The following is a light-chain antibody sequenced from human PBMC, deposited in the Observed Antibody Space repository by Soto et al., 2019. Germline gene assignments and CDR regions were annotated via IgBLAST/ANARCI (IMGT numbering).Light chain of an antibody. Sequence: ETVLTQSPATLSVSPGERATLFCRASQSINNNLAWYQRKPGQAPRLLMSAASVRAAGIPARFSGSGSGTEFTLAISSLQSEDFAIYYCQQYNTWYTFGQGTKLEMK. J-gene: IGKJ2*01. V-gene: IGKV3-15*01. CDR2: AAS. CDR1: QSINNN. CDR3: QQYNTWYT.